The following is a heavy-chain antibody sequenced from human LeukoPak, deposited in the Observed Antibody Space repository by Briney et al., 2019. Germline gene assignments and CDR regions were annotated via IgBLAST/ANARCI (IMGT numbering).Heavy chain of an antibody. CDR1: GFTFSNYW. V-gene: IGHV3-7*04. J-gene: IGHJ3*02. CDR3: ARSAGDI. Sequence: GGPLRLSCAASGFTFSNYWMSWIRQAPGKGLEWVANIKQDGSEKYYVDSVKGRFTISRDNAKNSLYVQMNSLRAEDTAVYYCARSAGDIWGQGTMVIVSS. CDR2: IKQDGSEK.